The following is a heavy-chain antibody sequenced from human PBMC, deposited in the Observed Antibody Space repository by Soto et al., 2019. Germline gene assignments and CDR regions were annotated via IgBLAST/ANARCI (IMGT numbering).Heavy chain of an antibody. Sequence: GALRLSCAASGFTFSSYAMSWVRQAPGKGLEWVSVISGSGDSTYYADSVKGRFTISRDNSKNTLYLQMNSLRAEDTAVYYCARRGPGTYFDYWGQGTLVTVSS. D-gene: IGHD6-13*01. CDR1: GFTFSSYA. V-gene: IGHV3-23*01. CDR3: ARRGPGTYFDY. J-gene: IGHJ4*02. CDR2: ISGSGDST.